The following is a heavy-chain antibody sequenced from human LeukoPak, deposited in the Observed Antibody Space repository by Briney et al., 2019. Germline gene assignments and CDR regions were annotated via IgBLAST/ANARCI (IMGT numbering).Heavy chain of an antibody. CDR2: MNPNSGNT. V-gene: IGHV1-8*01. CDR1: GYTFTSYH. J-gene: IGHJ4*02. D-gene: IGHD2-15*01. Sequence: AAVKVSCKASGYTFTSYHINWVRQATGQGLEWMGWMNPNSGNTGYAQKFQGRVTMTRNTSISTAYMELSSLRSEDTAVYYCAGGSPREDIDYWGQGTLVTVSS. CDR3: AGGSPREDIDY.